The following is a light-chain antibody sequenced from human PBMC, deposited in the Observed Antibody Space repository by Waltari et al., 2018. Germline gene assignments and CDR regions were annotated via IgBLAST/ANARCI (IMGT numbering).Light chain of an antibody. V-gene: IGKV1D-13*01. J-gene: IGKJ2*01. CDR3: QHFDNLLFT. Sequence: AIQLTQSPSSLSASVGDRVTITCRASQGINSALAWYQQKPGKAPKLLIYDASSLESGVPSRFSGSGYGTDFTLTISSLQPEDAATYYCQHFDNLLFTFGQGTKLEI. CDR2: DAS. CDR1: QGINSA.